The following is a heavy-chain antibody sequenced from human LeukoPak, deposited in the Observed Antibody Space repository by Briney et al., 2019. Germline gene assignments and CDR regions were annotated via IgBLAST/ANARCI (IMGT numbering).Heavy chain of an antibody. CDR3: AGEPIRADLDDSSGYSNWFDP. J-gene: IGHJ5*02. CDR2: LIPIFGTA. V-gene: IGHV1-69*13. D-gene: IGHD3-22*01. CDR1: GGTFSSYA. Sequence: SVKVSCKASGGTFSSYAISWVRQAPGQGLEWMGGLIPIFGTANYAQKFQGRVTITADESTSTAYMELSSLRSEDTAVYYCAGEPIRADLDDSSGYSNWFDPWGQGTLVTVSS.